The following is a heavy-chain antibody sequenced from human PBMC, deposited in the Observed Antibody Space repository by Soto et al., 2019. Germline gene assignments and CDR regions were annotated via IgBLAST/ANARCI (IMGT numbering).Heavy chain of an antibody. J-gene: IGHJ5*02. V-gene: IGHV6-1*01. CDR2: TYYRSKWYN. CDR1: GDSVSSNSAT. D-gene: IGHD1-1*01. Sequence: SQTLSLTCAISGDSVSSNSATWNWIRQSPSRGLEWLGRTYYRSKWYNDYAVSVKSRITIKPDTSKNQFSLQLSSMTPEDTAVYYCARKSIGTGGWFAPWGQGDLVTVSS. CDR3: ARKSIGTGGWFAP.